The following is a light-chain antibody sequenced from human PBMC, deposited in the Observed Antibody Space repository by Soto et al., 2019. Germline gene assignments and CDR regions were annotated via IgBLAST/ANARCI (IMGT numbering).Light chain of an antibody. Sequence: QSALTQPASVSGSPGQSITISCTGTSSDVGGYNFVSWYQQHPGQAPKLMLYDVINRPSGVSNRFSGSKSGNTASLTISGLQAEDEADYYCSSYTSSGTVVFGGGTQLTVL. CDR1: SSDVGGYNF. J-gene: IGLJ2*01. V-gene: IGLV2-14*01. CDR3: SSYTSSGTVV. CDR2: DVI.